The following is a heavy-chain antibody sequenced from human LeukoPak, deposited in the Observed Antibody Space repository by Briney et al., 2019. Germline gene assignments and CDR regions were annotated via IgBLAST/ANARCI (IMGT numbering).Heavy chain of an antibody. CDR1: GFTFSSYE. Sequence: GGSLRLSRAASGFTFSSYEMNWVRQAPGKGLEWVSYISSSGSTIYYADSVKGRFTISRDNAKNSLYLQMNSLRAEDTAVYYCAISYITISGIDYWGQGTLVTVSS. J-gene: IGHJ4*02. V-gene: IGHV3-48*03. CDR2: ISSSGSTI. D-gene: IGHD3-9*01. CDR3: AISYITISGIDY.